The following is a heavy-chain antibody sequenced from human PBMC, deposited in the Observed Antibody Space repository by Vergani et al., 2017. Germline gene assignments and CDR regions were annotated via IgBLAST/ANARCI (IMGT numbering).Heavy chain of an antibody. V-gene: IGHV3-48*03. CDR2: ISSSGSTI. D-gene: IGHD6-19*01. J-gene: IGHJ4*02. CDR3: AGDALPGGAGTNYFDY. Sequence: EVQLVESGGGLVQPGGSLRLSCAASGFTFSSYEMNWVRQAPGKGLEWVSYISSSGSTIYYADSVKGRFTISRDNAKNSLYLQMNSLRAEDTAVYYCAGDALPGGAGTNYFDYWGKGTRVTFSS. CDR1: GFTFSSYE.